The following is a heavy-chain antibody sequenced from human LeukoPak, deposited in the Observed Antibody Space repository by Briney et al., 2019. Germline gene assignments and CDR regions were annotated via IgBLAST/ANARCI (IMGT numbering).Heavy chain of an antibody. J-gene: IGHJ6*02. CDR1: GFTFSSFG. CDR3: AKIRELGASYYFGMDV. D-gene: IGHD1-26*01. V-gene: IGHV3-30*18. CDR2: ISYDGSNK. Sequence: GRSLRLSCAASGFTFSSFGMHWVRQAPGKGLEWVAVISYDGSNKYYADSVKGRFTISRDNSKNTLYLQMNSLRAEDTAVYFCAKIRELGASYYFGMDVWGQGATVTVYS.